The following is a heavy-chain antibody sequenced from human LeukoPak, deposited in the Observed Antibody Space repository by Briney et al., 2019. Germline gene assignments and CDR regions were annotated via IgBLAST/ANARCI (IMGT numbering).Heavy chain of an antibody. CDR1: GFTFGDYA. D-gene: IGHD6-6*01. CDR3: TSSFDSSSPAVWIYYYGMDV. V-gene: IGHV3-49*03. Sequence: GGSLRLSCTASGFTFGDYAMSWFRQAPGKGLEWVGFIRSKAYGGTTEYAASVKGRFTISRDDSKIIAYMQMNSLKTEDTAVYYCTSSFDSSSPAVWIYYYGMDVWGQGTTVTVSS. J-gene: IGHJ6*02. CDR2: IRSKAYGGTT.